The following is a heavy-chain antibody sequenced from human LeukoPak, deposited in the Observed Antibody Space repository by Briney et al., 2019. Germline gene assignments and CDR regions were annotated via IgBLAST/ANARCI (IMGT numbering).Heavy chain of an antibody. D-gene: IGHD6-13*01. J-gene: IGHJ5*02. V-gene: IGHV3-74*01. CDR2: INPDGSTT. Sequence: GESLRLSCAASGFTFSRYWIHWVRQAPGKGLEWVSRINPDGSTTTYADSVKGRFTIPRDNAKNTLYLQMNSLRAEDTAVYYCARDGTSSTWVAYNWFDPWGQGTLVTVSS. CDR3: ARDGTSSTWVAYNWFDP. CDR1: GFTFSRYW.